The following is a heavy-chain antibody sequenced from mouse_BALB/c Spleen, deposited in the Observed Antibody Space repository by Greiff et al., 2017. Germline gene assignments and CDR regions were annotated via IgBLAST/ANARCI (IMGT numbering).Heavy chain of an antibody. D-gene: IGHD3-3*01. V-gene: IGHV7-1*02. CDR2: SRNKANDYTT. CDR1: GFTFSDFY. J-gene: IGHJ1*01. CDR3: ARDAGLGRNWYFDV. Sequence: EVHLVESGGGLVQPGGSLRLSCATSGFTFSDFYMEWVRQPPGKRLEWIAASRNKANDYTTEYSASVKGRFIVSRDTSQSILYLQMNALRAEDTAIYYCARDAGLGRNWYFDVWGAGTTVTVSS.